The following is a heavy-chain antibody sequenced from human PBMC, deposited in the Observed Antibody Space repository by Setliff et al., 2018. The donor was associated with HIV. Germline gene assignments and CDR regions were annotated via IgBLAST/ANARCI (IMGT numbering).Heavy chain of an antibody. Sequence: ASVKVSCKSSGYTFTSYGISWVRQAPGQGLEWMGWISTYNADTNYAQNLQGRVTMTTDTSTSTAYMELRSLRSDDTAVYYCARAYDTLTGYYDYWGQGTLVTVSS. CDR1: GYTFTSYG. D-gene: IGHD3-9*01. CDR2: ISTYNADT. V-gene: IGHV1-18*01. CDR3: ARAYDTLTGYYDY. J-gene: IGHJ4*02.